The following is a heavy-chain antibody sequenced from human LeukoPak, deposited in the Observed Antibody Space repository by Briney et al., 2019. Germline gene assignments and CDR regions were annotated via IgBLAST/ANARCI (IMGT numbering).Heavy chain of an antibody. Sequence: SETLSLTCSVPGGSISSYYWSWIRQPPGKGLEYIGHVHDSGSTNYNPSLKSRVTISIDTSKNQFSLKLSSVAAADTAVYYCARVGSYCMDVWGKGSTVTVSS. CDR1: GGSISSYY. CDR2: VHDSGST. CDR3: ARVGSYCMDV. V-gene: IGHV4-59*01. D-gene: IGHD1-26*01. J-gene: IGHJ6*03.